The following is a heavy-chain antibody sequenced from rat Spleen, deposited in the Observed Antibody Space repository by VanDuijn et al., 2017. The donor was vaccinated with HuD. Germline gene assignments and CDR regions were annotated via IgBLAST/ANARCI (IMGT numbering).Heavy chain of an antibody. D-gene: IGHD1-7*01. J-gene: IGHJ3*01. CDR1: GFTYSNYY. CDR2: ISPSGDST. V-gene: IGHV5-25*01. Sequence: EVQLVESGGGLVQPGRSMKLSCSASGFTYSNYYMAWVRQAPTKGLEWVASISPSGDSTYYRDSVKGRLTVSRDNAKRTLYLQMDSLRSEDTATYYCARPSYGYPFAYWGQGTLVTVSS. CDR3: ARPSYGYPFAY.